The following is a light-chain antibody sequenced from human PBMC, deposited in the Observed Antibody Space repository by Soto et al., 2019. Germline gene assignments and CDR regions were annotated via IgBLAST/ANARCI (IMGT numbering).Light chain of an antibody. V-gene: IGLV6-57*01. Sequence: NFMLTQPHSVSESPGKTVTISCTRSSGSIASNFVQWSQQRPGSSPTTVIYQDNQRPSGVPHRFSGSIDRSSNSASLTISALRTEDEADYYCQSYDESSHVFGPGTKVTVL. CDR2: QDN. CDR1: SGSIASNF. CDR3: QSYDESSHV. J-gene: IGLJ1*01.